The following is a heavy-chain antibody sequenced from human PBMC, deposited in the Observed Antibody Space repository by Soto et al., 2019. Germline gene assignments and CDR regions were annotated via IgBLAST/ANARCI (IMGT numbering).Heavy chain of an antibody. Sequence: GGSLRLSCAASGFTFSSYWISCVRQAPGRGLEWMANIKYDGSEKYYVDSVKGRLTISRDNAKNSLYLQMNSLRAEDTAVYYCASSPHKDSRPDYWGQGTLVTVSS. J-gene: IGHJ4*02. CDR3: ASSPHKDSRPDY. CDR1: GFTFSSYW. CDR2: IKYDGSEK. V-gene: IGHV3-7*03. D-gene: IGHD3-22*01.